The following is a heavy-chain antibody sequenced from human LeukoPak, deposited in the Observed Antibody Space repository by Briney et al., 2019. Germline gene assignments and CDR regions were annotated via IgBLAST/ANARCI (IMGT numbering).Heavy chain of an antibody. Sequence: GGSLRLSCAASGFTVSSNYMSWVRQAPGKGLEWISTISGSGGSTYYADSVKGRFTISRDNSKNTLSLQMNSLRAEDTAVYYCAKDSLRGAPYYFDYWGQGTLVTVSS. V-gene: IGHV3-23*01. J-gene: IGHJ4*02. CDR2: ISGSGGST. CDR3: AKDSLRGAPYYFDY. CDR1: GFTVSSNY. D-gene: IGHD3-16*01.